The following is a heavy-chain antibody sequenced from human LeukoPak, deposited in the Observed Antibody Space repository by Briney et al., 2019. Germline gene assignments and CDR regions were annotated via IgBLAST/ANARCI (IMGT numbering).Heavy chain of an antibody. D-gene: IGHD2-15*01. CDR2: IYYSGST. CDR3: ARGSQTGSVVVAAYFDW. J-gene: IGHJ4*02. Sequence: SETLSLTCTVSGGSISSSSYYWGWIRQPPGKGLEWIGRIYYSGSTYYNPSLKSRVTILVDTSKNQFSLTLRSVTASDTAVYYCARGSQTGSVVVAAYFDWWGQGTLVTVSS. CDR1: GGSISSSSYY. V-gene: IGHV4-39*07.